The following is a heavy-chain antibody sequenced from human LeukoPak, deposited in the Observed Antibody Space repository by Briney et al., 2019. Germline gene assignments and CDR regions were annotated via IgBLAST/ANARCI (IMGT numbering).Heavy chain of an antibody. CDR2: IYYSGST. D-gene: IGHD3-22*01. CDR3: ARVVMGGATAYFYYFDS. J-gene: IGHJ4*02. Sequence: SETLSLTCTVSGGSIGNYYWNWIRQPPGKGLEWIGYIYYSGSTNYNPSLKSRVTISVDTSKSQFSLKLSSVTAADTAVYYGARVVMGGATAYFYYFDSGGQGTLVPVSP. CDR1: GGSIGNYY. V-gene: IGHV4-59*01.